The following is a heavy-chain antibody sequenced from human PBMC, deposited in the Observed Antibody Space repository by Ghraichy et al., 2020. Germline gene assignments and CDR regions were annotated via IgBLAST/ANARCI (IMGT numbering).Heavy chain of an antibody. J-gene: IGHJ6*02. Sequence: ASVKVSCKVSGYTLTELSMHWVRQAPGQGLEWMGCFNPEDGGTIYAQKFQGRVTMTEDTSTDTAYMELSSLRSEDTAVYYCATVPGGRTPYSDGMDDGGQWPTVTVS. V-gene: IGHV1-24*01. CDR1: GYTLTELS. CDR3: ATVPGGRTPYSDGMDD. CDR2: FNPEDGGT. D-gene: IGHD2-2*01.